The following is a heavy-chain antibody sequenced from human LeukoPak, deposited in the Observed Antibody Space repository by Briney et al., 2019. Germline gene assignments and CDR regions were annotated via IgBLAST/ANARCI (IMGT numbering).Heavy chain of an antibody. CDR3: ARGYCSGGSCYYFDY. Sequence: PSETLSLTCTVSGGSISSGGYYWSWIRQHPGKGLEWIAYIYYSGSTYYNPSLKSRVTISVDTSKNQFSLKLSSVTAADTAVYYCARGYCSGGSCYYFDYWGQGTLVTVSS. CDR1: GGSISSGGYY. V-gene: IGHV4-31*03. D-gene: IGHD2-15*01. J-gene: IGHJ4*02. CDR2: IYYSGST.